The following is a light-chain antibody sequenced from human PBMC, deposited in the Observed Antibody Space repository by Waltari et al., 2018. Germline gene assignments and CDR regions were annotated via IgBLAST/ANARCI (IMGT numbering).Light chain of an antibody. CDR3: QQLNSYPLLT. CDR1: QNISSY. CDR2: AVS. V-gene: IGKV1-9*01. J-gene: IGKJ4*01. Sequence: CMASQNISSYVAWYQQKPGKAPKLLIYAVSTLQSGVPSRFIDSGSGTDFTLTISSLQPEDFATYYCQQLNSYPLLTFGGGTKVEVK.